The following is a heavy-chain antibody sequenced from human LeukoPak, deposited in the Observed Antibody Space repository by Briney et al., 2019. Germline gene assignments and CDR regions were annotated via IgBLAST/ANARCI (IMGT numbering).Heavy chain of an antibody. CDR2: ILQGGVT. J-gene: IGHJ4*02. Sequence: SETLSLTCGVSGGSFSNYIWSWVRQPPGKGLGWIGEILQGGVTNYNSSLKSRVTMSMDTSKNQFHLDLTSVTAADAGQYFCARGGCGTYMRHWGQGILVTVSS. CDR1: GGSFSNYI. D-gene: IGHD1-26*01. CDR3: ARGGCGTYMRH. V-gene: IGHV4-34*01.